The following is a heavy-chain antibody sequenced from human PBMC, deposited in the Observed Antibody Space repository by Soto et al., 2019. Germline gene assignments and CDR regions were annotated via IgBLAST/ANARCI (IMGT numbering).Heavy chain of an antibody. CDR2: IYYSGST. D-gene: IGHD5-18*01. Sequence: QVQLQESGPGLAKPSQTLSLTCTVSGGSISSGSYYWSWIRQLPGKGLEWIGYIYYSGSTYYNPSLKSRVTISVDTSKKQFSLKLSSVTAADTAVYYCARQGYRYGQGLDYWGQGTLVTVSS. J-gene: IGHJ4*02. CDR3: ARQGYRYGQGLDY. V-gene: IGHV4-31*03. CDR1: GGSISSGSYY.